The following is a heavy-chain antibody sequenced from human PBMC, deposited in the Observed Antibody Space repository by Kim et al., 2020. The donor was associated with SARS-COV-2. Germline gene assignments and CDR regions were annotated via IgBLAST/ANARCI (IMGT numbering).Heavy chain of an antibody. V-gene: IGHV4-31*03. J-gene: IGHJ4*02. Sequence: SGTLSLTCTVSGGSISSGGYYWSWIRQHPGKGLEWIGYIYYSGSSYYNPSLKSRVTISVDTSKNQFSLKLSSVTAADTAVYYCARGPPLYCSTTSCYAFEYWGQGTLVTVSS. CDR2: IYYSGSS. CDR1: GGSISSGGYY. CDR3: ARGPPLYCSTTSCYAFEY. D-gene: IGHD2-2*01.